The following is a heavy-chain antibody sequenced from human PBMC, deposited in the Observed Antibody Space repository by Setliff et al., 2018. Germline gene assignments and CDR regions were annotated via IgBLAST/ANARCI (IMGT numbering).Heavy chain of an antibody. Sequence: SETLSLTCTVSGASINSGSNYWGWIRQPPGKGLEWIGRIHYRGTTYSNASLASRLTLSVDTSKNQFSLKLTSVTASDTAVYYCARTGTYRYFDYWGRGTLVTVSS. V-gene: IGHV4-39*01. CDR2: IHYRGTT. D-gene: IGHD1-1*01. CDR1: GASINSGSNY. J-gene: IGHJ4*02. CDR3: ARTGTYRYFDY.